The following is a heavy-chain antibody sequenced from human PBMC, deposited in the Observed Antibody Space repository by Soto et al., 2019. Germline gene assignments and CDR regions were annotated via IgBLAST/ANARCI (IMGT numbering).Heavy chain of an antibody. V-gene: IGHV4-31*03. J-gene: IGHJ3*02. D-gene: IGHD3-3*01. Sequence: PSETLSLTCTVSGRSISSGGYYWSWIRQHPGKGLEWIGYIYYSGSTYYNPSRKSRVTISVDTSKNQFSLKLSSMTAADTAVYYCARSTLRFLEWLTPEPLNAFDIWGQGTMVTVS. CDR2: IYYSGST. CDR1: GRSISSGGYY. CDR3: ARSTLRFLEWLTPEPLNAFDI.